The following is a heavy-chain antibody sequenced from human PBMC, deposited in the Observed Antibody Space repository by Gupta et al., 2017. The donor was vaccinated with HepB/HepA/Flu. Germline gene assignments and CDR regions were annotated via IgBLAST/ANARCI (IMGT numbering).Heavy chain of an antibody. CDR1: GFIINKYW. CDR3: ARDSYASGSYSD. Sequence: EVQLVESGGGLVQPGGSMGLSCAASGFIINKYWMGWIRQAPGKGLEWVANIKEDGSVRNYVDSVRGRFTISRDNAKNSLSLQMNSLRAEDTAVYYCARDSYASGSYSDWGQGTLVTVSP. V-gene: IGHV3-7*01. J-gene: IGHJ4*02. D-gene: IGHD3-10*01. CDR2: IKEDGSVR.